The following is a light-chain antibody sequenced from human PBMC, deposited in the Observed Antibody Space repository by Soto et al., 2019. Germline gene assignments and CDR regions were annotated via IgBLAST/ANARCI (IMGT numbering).Light chain of an antibody. CDR1: QSVTSTY. Sequence: EIVLTQSPGTLSLSPGEGATLSCRASQSVTSTYLAWYQQKPGQAPRLLIYGASARATGIPDRFIGSGSGIDFTLTISRLEPEDFAVYYCQQYESSPLTFGGGTKVEIK. J-gene: IGKJ4*01. CDR2: GAS. CDR3: QQYESSPLT. V-gene: IGKV3-20*01.